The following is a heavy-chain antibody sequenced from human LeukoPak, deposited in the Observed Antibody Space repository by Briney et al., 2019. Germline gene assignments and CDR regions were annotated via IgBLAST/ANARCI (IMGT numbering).Heavy chain of an antibody. CDR2: INPSGGST. J-gene: IGHJ3*02. Sequence: ASVKVSCKASGYTFTSYYMHWVRQAPGQGLEWMGIINPSGGSTSYAQKFQGRVTMTRDTSISTAYMELSRLRSDDTAVYYCARGKSVYYYDSSGYTFDIWGQGTMVTVSS. V-gene: IGHV1-46*01. D-gene: IGHD3-22*01. CDR1: GYTFTSYY. CDR3: ARGKSVYYYDSSGYTFDI.